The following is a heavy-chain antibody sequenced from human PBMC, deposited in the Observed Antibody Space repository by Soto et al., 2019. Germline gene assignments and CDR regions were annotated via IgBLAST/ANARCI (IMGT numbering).Heavy chain of an antibody. CDR3: ASPPGGCIGGSCPYYYYGMDV. D-gene: IGHD2-15*01. V-gene: IGHV1-69*12. CDR2: NIPIFGTA. CDR1: GGTFSSYA. J-gene: IGHJ6*02. Sequence: QVQLVQSGAEVKKPGSSVKVSCKASGGTFSSYAISWVRQAPVQGLEWMGGNIPIFGTANYAQKFQGRVTITAEESTSTAYLELSSLRSEDTAVYYCASPPGGCIGGSCPYYYYGMDVWGQGTTVTVSS.